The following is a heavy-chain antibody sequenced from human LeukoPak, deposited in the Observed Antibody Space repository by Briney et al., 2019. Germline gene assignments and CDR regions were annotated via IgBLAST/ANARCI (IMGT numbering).Heavy chain of an antibody. V-gene: IGHV4-4*07. J-gene: IGHJ4*02. CDR1: DASISSYY. D-gene: IGHD5-18*01. CDR3: ARDDVDTPPFDY. CDR2: IYVSGTS. Sequence: SETLSLTCTVSDASISSYYWSWIRQPAGKGLEWIGRIYVSGTSVYNSSLKSRVTMSVDTSKNQLSLRLKSVTAADTAVYYCARDDVDTPPFDYLGQGTLVTVSS.